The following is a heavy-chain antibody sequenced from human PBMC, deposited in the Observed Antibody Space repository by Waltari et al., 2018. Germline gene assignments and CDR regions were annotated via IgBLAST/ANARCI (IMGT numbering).Heavy chain of an antibody. CDR1: GFKFSAYA. V-gene: IGHV3-21*02. CDR3: AREGAEQWVVEDYGMDV. D-gene: IGHD6-19*01. CDR2: IGSSSSFM. J-gene: IGHJ6*02. Sequence: EVQLVESGGGLVTPGGSLRLSCVASGFKFSAYAMNWVRQAPGKGLEWVSSIGSSSSFMDYADSVRGRFTVSRDNAKNTLYLQMDTLRAEDTAVYYCAREGAEQWVVEDYGMDVWGQGTTV.